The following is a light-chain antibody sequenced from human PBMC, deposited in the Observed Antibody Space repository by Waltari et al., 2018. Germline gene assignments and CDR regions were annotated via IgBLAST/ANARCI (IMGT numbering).Light chain of an antibody. CDR1: SSSIGSNY. J-gene: IGLJ3*02. CDR3: ATWDNSLSGQWV. Sequence: QSVLTQPPSASETPGQRVTLSCSGSSSSIGSNYVYWYQQLPGAAPKLLIYRSKQRPSGVPDRFSGSKSGTSASLAISGLRSEDEADYYCATWDNSLSGQWVFGGGTKLTVL. V-gene: IGLV1-47*01. CDR2: RSK.